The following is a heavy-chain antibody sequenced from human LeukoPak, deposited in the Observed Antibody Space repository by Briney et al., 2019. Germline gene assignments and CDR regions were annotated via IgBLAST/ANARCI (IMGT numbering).Heavy chain of an antibody. CDR3: ARLLGYCSSTSCQGYFDY. D-gene: IGHD2-2*01. J-gene: IGHJ4*02. Sequence: GRSLRLSCAASGFTFSSYAMYWVRQAPGKGLEWVAVISYDGSNKYYADSVKGRFTISRDNSKNTLYLQMNSLRAEDTAVYYCARLLGYCSSTSCQGYFDYWGQGTLVTVSS. V-gene: IGHV3-30-3*01. CDR1: GFTFSSYA. CDR2: ISYDGSNK.